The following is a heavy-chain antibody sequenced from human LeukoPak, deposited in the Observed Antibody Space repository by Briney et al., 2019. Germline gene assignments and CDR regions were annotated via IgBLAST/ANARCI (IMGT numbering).Heavy chain of an antibody. V-gene: IGHV7-4-1*02. CDR3: ARQGYSGHSQGAADY. CDR2: INTNTGNP. CDR1: GYTFTGYY. D-gene: IGHD4-23*01. J-gene: IGHJ4*02. Sequence: ASVKVSCKASGYTFTGYYMHWVRQAPGQGLEWMGWINTNTGNPSYAQGFFTGRYVFSLDTSASTAYLQTNGLKADDTAVYYCARQGYSGHSQGAADYWGQGTLVTVSS.